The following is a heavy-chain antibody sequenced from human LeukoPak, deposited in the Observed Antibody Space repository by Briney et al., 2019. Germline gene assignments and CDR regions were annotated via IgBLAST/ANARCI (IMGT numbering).Heavy chain of an antibody. CDR2: ISANEAPT. CDR3: VKMRLLGDVAVNFDS. D-gene: IGHD1-26*01. Sequence: GGSLRLSCAASGFTFSNYAMGWVRQAPGKGLEWISFISANEAPTYYADSVKGRFTISRDNSKNTLFLQMDSLRTEDTAVYNCVKMRLLGDVAVNFDSWGLGTLVTVSS. V-gene: IGHV3-23*01. J-gene: IGHJ4*02. CDR1: GFTFSNYA.